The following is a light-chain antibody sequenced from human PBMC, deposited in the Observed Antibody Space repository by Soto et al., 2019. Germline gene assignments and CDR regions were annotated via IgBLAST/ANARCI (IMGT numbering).Light chain of an antibody. CDR2: KVS. J-gene: IGKJ2*01. CDR1: QGLVYRNGNTF. V-gene: IGKV2-30*01. Sequence: DVVMTQSPLSLPVTLGQPASISCRSSQGLVYRNGNTFLDWFFQRPGQSPRRLIYKVSNRDSGVPERFRGSGSVIFSTLHIGRVEVEDVGFYFGLKYPHGPHLLGQGTKLE. CDR3: LKYPHGPHL.